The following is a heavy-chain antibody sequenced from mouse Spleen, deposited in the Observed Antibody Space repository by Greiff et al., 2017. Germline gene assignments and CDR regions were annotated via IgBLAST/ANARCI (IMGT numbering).Heavy chain of an antibody. D-gene: IGHD2-1*01. CDR3: ASLYYGNYGWFAY. V-gene: IGHV1-54*01. J-gene: IGHJ3*01. CDR1: GYAFTNYL. Sequence: VQLQQSGAELVRPGTSVKVSCKASGYAFTNYLIEWVKQRPGQGLEWIGVINPGSGGTNYNEKFKGKATLTADKSSSTAYMQLSSLTSEDSAVYFCASLYYGNYGWFAYWGQGTLVTVSA. CDR2: INPGSGGT.